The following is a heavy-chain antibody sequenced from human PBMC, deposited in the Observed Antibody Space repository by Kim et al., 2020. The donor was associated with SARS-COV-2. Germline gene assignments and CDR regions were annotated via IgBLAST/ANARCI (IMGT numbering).Heavy chain of an antibody. CDR1: GFTFDIYA. CDR3: AKVVIMDDYNYYYYYAMDV. J-gene: IGHJ6*02. CDR2: ISGGGVNK. V-gene: IGHV3-23*01. D-gene: IGHD2-21*01. Sequence: GALRLSCVASGFTFDIYAMSWVRQAPGKGLEWVSVISGGGVNKFYADPVRGRFTISRDNSKNTLFLQMNSLRDEDTALYYCAKVVIMDDYNYYYYYAMDVWGQGTTVTVSS.